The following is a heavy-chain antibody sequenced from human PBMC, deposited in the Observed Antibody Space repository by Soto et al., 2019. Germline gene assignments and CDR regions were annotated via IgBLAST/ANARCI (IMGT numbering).Heavy chain of an antibody. CDR2: ISAYNGNT. CDR1: SYTFASYG. V-gene: IGHV1-18*01. J-gene: IGHJ4*02. D-gene: IGHD6-13*01. Sequence: QVQLVQSGAEVKKPGASVKVSCKASSYTFASYGISWVRQAPGQGLEWMGWISAYNGNTNYAQKLQGXVXIXTDXSTSTAYMELRSLRSDDTAVYYCARVIAAAADFDYWGQGTLVTVSS. CDR3: ARVIAAAADFDY.